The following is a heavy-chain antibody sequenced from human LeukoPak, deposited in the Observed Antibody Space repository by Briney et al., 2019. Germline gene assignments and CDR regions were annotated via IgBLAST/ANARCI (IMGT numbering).Heavy chain of an antibody. V-gene: IGHV7-4-1*02. CDR3: ASSIVGATIDY. CDR2: INTNTGNP. Sequence: VASVKVSCKASGYTFTSYAMNWVRQAPGQGLEWMGWINTNTGNPTYAQGFTGRFVFSLDTSVSTAYLQISSLKAEDTAVYYCASSIVGATIDYWGQGTLVTVSS. J-gene: IGHJ4*02. D-gene: IGHD1-26*01. CDR1: GYTFTSYA.